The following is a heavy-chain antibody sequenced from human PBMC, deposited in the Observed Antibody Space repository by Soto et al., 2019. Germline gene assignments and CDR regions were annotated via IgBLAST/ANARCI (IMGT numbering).Heavy chain of an antibody. Sequence: EVQLVQSGGGLVQPGGSLKLSCSASGFTFSGSDIHWVRQASGSGLEWLGRIRSKPNNFATVFGESVRGRVTFSRDDSQNTAYLQLNSLKSDDTDVYYCATHFSWNYGMDAWGLGTTVTVS. CDR1: GFTFSGSD. J-gene: IGHJ6*02. CDR2: IRSKPNNFAT. D-gene: IGHD1-1*01. CDR3: ATHFSWNYGMDA. V-gene: IGHV3-73*02.